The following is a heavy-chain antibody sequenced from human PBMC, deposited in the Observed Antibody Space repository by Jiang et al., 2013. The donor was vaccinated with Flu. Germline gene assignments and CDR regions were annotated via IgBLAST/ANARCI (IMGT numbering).Heavy chain of an antibody. D-gene: IGHD1-1*01. J-gene: IGHJ4*02. Sequence: GSGLVKPSETLSLTCTVSGGSITTINFWTWVRQPPGKGLEWIGYVYYTGSTNYNASLKSRVTISVDTSKNQFSLKLNSVTAADTAVYYCARLSTGTIDYWGQGTLVTVSS. CDR2: VYYTGST. V-gene: IGHV4-59*08. CDR1: GGSITTINF. CDR3: ARLSTGTIDY.